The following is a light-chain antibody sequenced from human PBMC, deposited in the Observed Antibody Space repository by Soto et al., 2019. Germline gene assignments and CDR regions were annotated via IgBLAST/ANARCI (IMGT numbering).Light chain of an antibody. CDR3: QSYDSSLSGYVV. J-gene: IGLJ2*01. CDR2: DVS. CDR1: SSDVGGYNY. Sequence: QSVLTQPASVSGSPGQSITISCTGTSSDVGGYNYVSWYQQHPGKAPKLMIYDVSNRPSGVSNRFSGSKSGNTASLTISGLQAEDEADYYCQSYDSSLSGYVVFGGGTKLTVL. V-gene: IGLV2-14*01.